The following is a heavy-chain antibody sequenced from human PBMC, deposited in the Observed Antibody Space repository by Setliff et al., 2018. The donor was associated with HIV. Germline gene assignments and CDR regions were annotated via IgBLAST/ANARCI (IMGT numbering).Heavy chain of an antibody. D-gene: IGHD6-6*01. J-gene: IGHJ6*02. CDR2: IYPDDSDT. V-gene: IGHV5-51*01. CDR3: ARTIASRPKYYYYAMDF. Sequence: PGESLKISCKGSGYSFISYWVAWVRQMPGKGLEWMGIIYPDDSDTRYSPSFQDQVTISVDKSISTAYLQWSSLKASDTAMYYCARTIASRPKYYYYAMDFWGQGTTVTVSS. CDR1: GYSFISYW.